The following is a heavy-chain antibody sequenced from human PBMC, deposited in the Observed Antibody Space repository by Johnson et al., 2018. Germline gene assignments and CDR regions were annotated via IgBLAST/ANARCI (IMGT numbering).Heavy chain of an antibody. CDR2: ISSSSSYI. Sequence: VQLVESGGGLVKPGGSLRLSCAASGFTFSSYSLNWVRQAPGKGLEWVSSISSSSSYIYYADSVKGRFTISRDNSKNTLVLQMNSLKAEDTAVYYCAKQWLAYYYGMDVWGQGTTVTVSS. CDR3: AKQWLAYYYGMDV. CDR1: GFTFSSYS. J-gene: IGHJ6*02. V-gene: IGHV3-21*01. D-gene: IGHD6-19*01.